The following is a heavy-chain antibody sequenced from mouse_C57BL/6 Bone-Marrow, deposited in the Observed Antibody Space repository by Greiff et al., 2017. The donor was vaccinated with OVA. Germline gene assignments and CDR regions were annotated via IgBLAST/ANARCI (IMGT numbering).Heavy chain of an antibody. V-gene: IGHV2-2*01. J-gene: IGHJ4*01. Sequence: VKLVESGPGLVQPSQSLSITCTVSGFSLTSYGVHWVRQSPGKGLEWLGVIWSGGSTDYNAAFISRLSISKDNSKSQVFFKMNSLQADDTAIYYCASHDYDVLYAMDYWGQGTSVTVSS. CDR2: IWSGGST. D-gene: IGHD2-4*01. CDR1: GFSLTSYG. CDR3: ASHDYDVLYAMDY.